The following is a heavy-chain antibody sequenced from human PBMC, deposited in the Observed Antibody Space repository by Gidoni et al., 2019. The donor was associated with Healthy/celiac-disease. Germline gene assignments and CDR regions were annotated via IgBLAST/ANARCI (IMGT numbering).Heavy chain of an antibody. CDR2: IYYSGST. D-gene: IGHD4-17*01. CDR1: GGSISSYY. CDR3: ARYMTTVVTRYFDL. V-gene: IGHV4-59*01. Sequence: QVQLQESGPGLVKPSETLSLTCTVSGGSISSYYWSWIRQPPGKGLEWIGYIYYSGSTNYNPSLKSRVTISVDTSKNQFSLKLSSVTAADTAVYYCARYMTTVVTRYFDLWGRGTLVTVSS. J-gene: IGHJ2*01.